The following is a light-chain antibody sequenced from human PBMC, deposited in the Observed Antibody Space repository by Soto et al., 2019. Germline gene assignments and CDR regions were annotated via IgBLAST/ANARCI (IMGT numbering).Light chain of an antibody. CDR2: SND. V-gene: IGLV1-47*02. CDR3: AAWDDSLSGGV. CDR1: SFNIGFNY. J-gene: IGLJ1*01. Sequence: QSVLTQPPSASGTPGKTVTTSFSGTSFNIGFNYVYWYQQLPGMAPKLLIHSNDERPSGVPDRFSGSKSGTSASLAISGLRSEDEAEYYCAAWDDSLSGGVFGTGTKLTVL.